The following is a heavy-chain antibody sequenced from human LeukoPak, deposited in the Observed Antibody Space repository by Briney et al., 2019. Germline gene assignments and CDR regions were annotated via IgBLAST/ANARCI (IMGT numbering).Heavy chain of an antibody. Sequence: KSSQTLSLTCAISGDSVSSNSAAWNWIRQSPSRGLEWLGRTYYRSKWYNDYAVSVKSRITINPDTSKNQFSLKLSSVTAADTAVYYCARSTVTTPGLLDYWGQGTLVTVSS. D-gene: IGHD4-11*01. CDR3: ARSTVTTPGLLDY. V-gene: IGHV6-1*01. CDR2: TYYRSKWYN. CDR1: GDSVSSNSAA. J-gene: IGHJ4*02.